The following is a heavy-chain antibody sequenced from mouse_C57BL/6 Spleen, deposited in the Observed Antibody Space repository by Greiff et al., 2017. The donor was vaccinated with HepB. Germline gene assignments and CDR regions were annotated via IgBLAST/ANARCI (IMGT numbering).Heavy chain of an antibody. Sequence: QVQLKQSGPGLVQPSQSLSITCTVSGFSLTSYGVHWVRQSPGKGLEWLGVIWSGGSTDYNAAFISRLSISKDNSKSQVFFKMNSLQADDTAIYYCARNGDYYGSSHGYGAMDYWGQGTSVTVSS. CDR3: ARNGDYYGSSHGYGAMDY. D-gene: IGHD1-1*01. V-gene: IGHV2-2*01. J-gene: IGHJ4*01. CDR2: IWSGGST. CDR1: GFSLTSYG.